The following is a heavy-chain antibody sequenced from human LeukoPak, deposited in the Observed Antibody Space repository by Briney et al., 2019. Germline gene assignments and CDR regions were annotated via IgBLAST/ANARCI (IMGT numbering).Heavy chain of an antibody. CDR2: IYYSGST. CDR3: ARLRSGSYYRWDY. V-gene: IGHV4-31*03. J-gene: IGHJ4*02. Sequence: SETLSLTCTVSGGSISSGGYSWSWIRQHPGKGLEWIGYIYYSGSTYYNPSLKSRVTISVDTSKNQFSLKLSSVTAADTAVYYCARLRSGSYYRWDYWGQGTLVTVSS. D-gene: IGHD3-10*01. CDR1: GGSISSGGYS.